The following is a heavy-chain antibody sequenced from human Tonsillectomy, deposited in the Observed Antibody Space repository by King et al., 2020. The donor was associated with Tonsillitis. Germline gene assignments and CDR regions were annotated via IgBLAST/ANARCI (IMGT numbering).Heavy chain of an antibody. V-gene: IGHV3-73*01. CDR3: TRLDSYPALVAFDI. CDR2: ILIKGNSYAT. J-gene: IGHJ3*02. CDR1: GLTFSGSA. Sequence: VQLVESGGGLVQPGGSLKLSCAASGLTFSGSAIHWVRQASGKGLEWVGRILIKGNSYATAYGAPVKGRFTISRDDSKNMAYLQMNSLKTDDTAVYYCTRLDSYPALVAFDIWGQGTMVTVSS. D-gene: IGHD3/OR15-3a*01.